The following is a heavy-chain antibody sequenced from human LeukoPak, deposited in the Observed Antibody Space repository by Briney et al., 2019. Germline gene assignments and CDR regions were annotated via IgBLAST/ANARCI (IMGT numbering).Heavy chain of an antibody. Sequence: GGSLRLSCAASGFTFGNYWMIWVRQAPGKGLEWVGNIKQDGSEKRYVDSVRGRFTISRDNAQTSLYLQMNSLRAEDTAVYYCARSNKNYFDYWGQGTLVTVSS. J-gene: IGHJ4*02. CDR2: IKQDGSEK. CDR1: GFTFGNYW. CDR3: ARSNKNYFDY. V-gene: IGHV3-7*02.